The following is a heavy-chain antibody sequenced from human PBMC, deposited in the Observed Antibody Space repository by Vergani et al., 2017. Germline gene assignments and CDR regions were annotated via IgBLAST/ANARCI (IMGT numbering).Heavy chain of an antibody. J-gene: IGHJ6*02. Sequence: QVQLQESGPGLVKPSQTLSLTCTVSGGSISSGDYYWSWIRQPPGKGLEWIGYIHYSGSTYYNPSLKSRVTISVDTSKNQFSLKLSSVTAADTAVYYCARVSMVRGVIYYYYGMDVWGQGTTVTVSS. CDR1: GGSISSGDYY. D-gene: IGHD3-10*01. CDR2: IHYSGST. CDR3: ARVSMVRGVIYYYYGMDV. V-gene: IGHV4-30-4*08.